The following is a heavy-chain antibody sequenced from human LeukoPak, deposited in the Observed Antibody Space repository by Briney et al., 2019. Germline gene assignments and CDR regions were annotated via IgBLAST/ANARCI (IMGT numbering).Heavy chain of an antibody. Sequence: GASVKLSCKASGATFSSYAISWVRQAPGQGREWMGRIIPILGIANYTQKFQGRVTITADKSTSTAYMELSSLRSEDTAVYYCARGTRLHYGDLIDPWGQGTLVTVSS. J-gene: IGHJ5*02. CDR1: GATFSSYA. CDR2: IIPILGIA. CDR3: ARGTRLHYGDLIDP. V-gene: IGHV1-69*04. D-gene: IGHD4-17*01.